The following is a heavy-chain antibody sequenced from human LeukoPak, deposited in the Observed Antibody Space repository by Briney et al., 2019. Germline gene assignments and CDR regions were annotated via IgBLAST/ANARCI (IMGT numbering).Heavy chain of an antibody. CDR3: AKDGPFYYDSSGWLDY. D-gene: IGHD3-22*01. CDR2: IYSGGTT. J-gene: IGHJ4*02. Sequence: GGSLRLSCAASGFTVSSNYMSWVRQAPGKGLEWVSVIYSGGTTYYADSVKGRFTISRDNSKNTLYLQMNSLRAEDTAVYYCAKDGPFYYDSSGWLDYWGQGTLVTVTS. CDR1: GFTVSSNY. V-gene: IGHV3-53*05.